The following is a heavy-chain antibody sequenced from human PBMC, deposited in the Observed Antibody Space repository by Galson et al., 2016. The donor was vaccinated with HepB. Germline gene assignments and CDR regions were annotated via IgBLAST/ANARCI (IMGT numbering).Heavy chain of an antibody. CDR3: SRVRCRNGACHLWWTMHSFDV. D-gene: IGHD2-21*01. CDR1: GDSISNGGFA. V-gene: IGHV4-30-2*01. J-gene: IGHJ3*01. Sequence: TLSLTCVVSGDSISNGGFAWSWIRQPRGKGPEWVGYIHHSGLTYYNPSLKSRVTLSVDRYKNEFSLKLTSMTAADAAVYYCSRVRCRNGACHLWWTMHSFDVWGQGTIVTVS. CDR2: IHHSGLT.